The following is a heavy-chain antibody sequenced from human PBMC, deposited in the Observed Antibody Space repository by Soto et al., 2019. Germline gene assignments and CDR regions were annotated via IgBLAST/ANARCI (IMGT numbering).Heavy chain of an antibody. CDR3: AREPQTGEFFDY. D-gene: IGHD7-27*01. CDR2: IIPIFGTA. J-gene: IGHJ4*02. V-gene: IGHV1-69*13. CDR1: GGTFSSYA. Sequence: ASVKVSCKASGGTFSSYAISWVRQAPGQGLEWMGGIIPIFGTANYAQKFQGRVTITADESTSTAYMELSSLRSEDTAVYYCAREPQTGEFFDYWGQGTLVTVSS.